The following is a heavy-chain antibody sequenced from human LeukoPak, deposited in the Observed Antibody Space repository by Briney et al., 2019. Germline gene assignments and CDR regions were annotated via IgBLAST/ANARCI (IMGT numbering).Heavy chain of an antibody. CDR2: ISSSGGTI. D-gene: IGHD3-10*01. CDR3: ARYYLTESLDY. CDR1: GFTFSSYE. Sequence: PAGGSLRLSCAASGFTFSSYEMNWVRQAPGKGLEWVSYISSSGGTIYYADSVKGRFTISRDNAKNSLYLQMNSLRAEDTAVYYCARYYLTESLDYWGQGTLVTVSS. V-gene: IGHV3-48*03. J-gene: IGHJ4*02.